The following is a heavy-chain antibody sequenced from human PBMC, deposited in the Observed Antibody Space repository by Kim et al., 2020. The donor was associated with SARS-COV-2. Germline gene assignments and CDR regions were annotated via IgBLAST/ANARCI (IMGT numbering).Heavy chain of an antibody. J-gene: IGHJ5*02. D-gene: IGHD5-12*01. CDR3: SRREYSGYDLENNWFDP. V-gene: IGHV4-34*01. CDR2: IYHSGST. Sequence: SETLSLTCAVYGGSFSGYYWSWIRQPPGKGLEWIGEIYHSGSTNYNPSLKSRVTISVDTSTNQFSLKLSSVTAADTAVYYYSRREYSGYDLENNWFDPWGQGGLVTVSS. CDR1: GGSFSGYY.